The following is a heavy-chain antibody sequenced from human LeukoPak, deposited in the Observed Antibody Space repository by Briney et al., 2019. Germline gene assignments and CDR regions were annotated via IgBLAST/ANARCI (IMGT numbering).Heavy chain of an antibody. D-gene: IGHD3-10*01. CDR3: ARGGLLFWFDP. V-gene: IGHV4-31*03. CDR2: IYYSGST. CDR1: GGSISSGGYY. Sequence: PSQTLSLTCTVSGGSISSGGYYWSWIRQHPGKGLEWIGYIYYSGSTYYNPSLKSRVTISVDTSKNQFSLKLSFVTAADTAVYYCARGGLLFWFDPWGQGTLVTVSS. J-gene: IGHJ5*02.